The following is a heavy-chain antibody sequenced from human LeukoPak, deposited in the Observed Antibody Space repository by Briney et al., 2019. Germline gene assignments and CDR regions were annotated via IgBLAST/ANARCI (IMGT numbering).Heavy chain of an antibody. J-gene: IGHJ4*02. Sequence: GGSLRLSCAASGFTVSSNYMSWVRQAPGKGLEWVSAIYSGGNTYYADSVKGRFTISRDNSKNTLYLQMNSLRAEDTAVCYCARGLYGGNSYLDYWGQGTLVTVYS. D-gene: IGHD4-23*01. CDR3: ARGLYGGNSYLDY. V-gene: IGHV3-53*01. CDR2: IYSGGNT. CDR1: GFTVSSNY.